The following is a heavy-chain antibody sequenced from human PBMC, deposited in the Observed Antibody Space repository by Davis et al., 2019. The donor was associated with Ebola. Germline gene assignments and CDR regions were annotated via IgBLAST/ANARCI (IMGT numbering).Heavy chain of an antibody. Sequence: PSETLSLTCTVSGGSISSGGYYWSWIRQHPGKGLEWIGYIYYSGSTYYNPSLKSRVTISVDTSKNQFSLKLSSVTAADTAVYYCARLTKTKEGYYDILTGYYLFDYWGQGTLVTVSS. V-gene: IGHV4-31*03. CDR1: GGSISSGGYY. D-gene: IGHD3-9*01. CDR3: ARLTKTKEGYYDILTGYYLFDY. J-gene: IGHJ4*02. CDR2: IYYSGST.